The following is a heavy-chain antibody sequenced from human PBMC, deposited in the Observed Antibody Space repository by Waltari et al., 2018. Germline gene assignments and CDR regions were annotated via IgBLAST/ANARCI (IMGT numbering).Heavy chain of an antibody. CDR3: ARDPNYYGSGSYLNYGMDV. Sequence: QVQLVESGGGVVQPGRSLRLSCAASGFTFSSYPLHWVRQAPGNGLEWVAVISLDGNNIYYADSVEGRFTFSRDNSKNTLFLQMNSLRAEDTAVYYCARDPNYYGSGSYLNYGMDVWGQGTTVTVFS. J-gene: IGHJ6*02. D-gene: IGHD3-10*01. V-gene: IGHV3-30-3*01. CDR1: GFTFSSYP. CDR2: ISLDGNNI.